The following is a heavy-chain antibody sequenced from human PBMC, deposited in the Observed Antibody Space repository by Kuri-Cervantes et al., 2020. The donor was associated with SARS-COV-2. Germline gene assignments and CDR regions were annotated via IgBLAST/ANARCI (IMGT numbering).Heavy chain of an antibody. CDR2: IIPIFGTA. CDR1: GGTFSSYA. D-gene: IGHD4-17*01. J-gene: IGHJ6*02. Sequence: GGSLRLSCKASGGTFSSYAISWVRQAPGQGLEWMGGIIPIFGTANYAQKFQGRVTITADESTSTAYMELSSLRSEDTAVYYCARVEEYGDSYYYYYGMDVWGQGTTVTVSS. CDR3: ARVEEYGDSYYYYYGMDV. V-gene: IGHV1-69*01.